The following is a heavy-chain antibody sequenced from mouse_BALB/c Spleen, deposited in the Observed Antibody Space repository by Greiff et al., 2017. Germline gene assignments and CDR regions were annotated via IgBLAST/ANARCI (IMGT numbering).Heavy chain of an antibody. J-gene: IGHJ3*01. V-gene: IGHV1-69*02. Sequence: QVQLQQPGAELVRPGASVKLSCKASGYTFTSYWINWVKQRPGQGLEWIGNIYPSDSYTNYNQKFKDKATLTVDKSSSTAYMQLSSPTSEDSAVYYCAITTVEGFAYWGQGTLVTVSA. CDR3: AITTVEGFAY. D-gene: IGHD1-1*01. CDR2: IYPSDSYT. CDR1: GYTFTSYW.